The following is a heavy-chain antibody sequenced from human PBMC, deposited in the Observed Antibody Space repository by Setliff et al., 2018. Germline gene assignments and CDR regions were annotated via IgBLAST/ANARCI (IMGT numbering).Heavy chain of an antibody. V-gene: IGHV4-39*01. Sequence: SETLSLTCTVSGDSISRSTYYWGWIRQSPGKGLDWIGTVDPSGNTFYNPSLKSRVTISVDTSKNQLSLELASVTAADTAVYYCARRDSTGYYGYSFDFWGQGTLVTVSS. CDR1: GDSISRSTYY. D-gene: IGHD3-22*01. J-gene: IGHJ4*02. CDR3: ARRDSTGYYGYSFDF. CDR2: VDPSGNT.